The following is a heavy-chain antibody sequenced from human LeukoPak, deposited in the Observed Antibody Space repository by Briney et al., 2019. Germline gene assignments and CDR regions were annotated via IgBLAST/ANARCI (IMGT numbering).Heavy chain of an antibody. CDR2: INQDGSEK. CDR1: GFTSSHHW. J-gene: IGHJ4*02. Sequence: GGSLRLSCAASGFTSSHHWMNWVRQAPGEGLKWVATINQDGSEKHYVDSVKGRFIISRDNAKNSLFLQMNSLRAEDTAVYYCGRGWPGYTSPLDYWGQGILVAVSS. D-gene: IGHD5-12*01. V-gene: IGHV3-7*01. CDR3: GRGWPGYTSPLDY.